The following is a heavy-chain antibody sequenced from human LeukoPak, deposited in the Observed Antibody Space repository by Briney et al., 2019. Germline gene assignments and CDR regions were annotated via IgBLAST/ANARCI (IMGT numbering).Heavy chain of an antibody. CDR2: IIPILGIA. Sequence: SVKASCKASGGTFSSYAISWVRQAPGQGLEWMGRIIPILGIANYAQKFQGRVTITADKSTSTAYMELSSLRSEDTAVYYCAREGSLWFGDNDYYYYGMDVWGQGTTVTVSS. D-gene: IGHD3-10*01. J-gene: IGHJ6*02. CDR1: GGTFSSYA. V-gene: IGHV1-69*04. CDR3: AREGSLWFGDNDYYYYGMDV.